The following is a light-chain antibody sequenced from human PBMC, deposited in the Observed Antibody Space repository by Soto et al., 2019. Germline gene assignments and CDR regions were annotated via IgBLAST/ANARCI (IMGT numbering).Light chain of an antibody. Sequence: ESVLTQSPSTLYLSPGYRAPLSCRASQPINRRDLAWYQQRPGKAPRLLLYGASSRATGIPDRFTGSGSGTDFTLTISRLEHEEFAVYYCQQYDTFGQGTRLEIK. J-gene: IGKJ5*01. CDR3: QQYDT. CDR2: GAS. CDR1: QPINRRD. V-gene: IGKV3-20*01.